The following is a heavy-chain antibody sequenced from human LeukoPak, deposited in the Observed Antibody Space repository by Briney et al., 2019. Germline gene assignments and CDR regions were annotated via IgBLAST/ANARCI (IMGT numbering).Heavy chain of an antibody. D-gene: IGHD3-16*01. CDR3: ARDGPFYFDY. Sequence: SETLSLTCTVSSGSISGHYWSWIRQAPGKGLEWIGYIHYTEITIYNPSLKSRVAISLDTSKSRFSLNLKSVTAADTAVYYCARDGPFYFDYWGQGTLVTVSS. J-gene: IGHJ4*02. CDR2: IHYTEIT. CDR1: SGSISGHY. V-gene: IGHV4-59*11.